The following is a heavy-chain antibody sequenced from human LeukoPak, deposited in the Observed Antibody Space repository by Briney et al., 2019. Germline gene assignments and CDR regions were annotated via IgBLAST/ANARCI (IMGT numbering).Heavy chain of an antibody. V-gene: IGHV3-23*01. J-gene: IGHJ4*02. CDR2: ISGTGGST. D-gene: IGHD5-18*01. Sequence: PGGSLRLSCAASGFTFSSYAMSWVRQAPGKGLEWVSAISGTGGSTYYADSVKGRFTISRDNSKNTLYLQMNSPRAEDTAVYYCAARNTAMAQYYFDYWGQGTLVTVSS. CDR3: AARNTAMAQYYFDY. CDR1: GFTFSSYA.